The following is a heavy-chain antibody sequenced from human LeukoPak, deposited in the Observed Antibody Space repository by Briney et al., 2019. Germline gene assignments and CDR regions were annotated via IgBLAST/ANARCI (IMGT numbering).Heavy chain of an antibody. Sequence: ASVKVSCKASGYTFSGFYINWVRQAPGQGLEWMGWINPKNGDTHYAQDFLGRVTMARDTSISTAYMELSRLTSDDTAVYYCARDGRLRNGYDNFYIWGQGTLVTISS. D-gene: IGHD5-18*01. CDR2: INPKNGDT. J-gene: IGHJ4*02. CDR1: GYTFSGFY. CDR3: ARDGRLRNGYDNFYI. V-gene: IGHV1-2*02.